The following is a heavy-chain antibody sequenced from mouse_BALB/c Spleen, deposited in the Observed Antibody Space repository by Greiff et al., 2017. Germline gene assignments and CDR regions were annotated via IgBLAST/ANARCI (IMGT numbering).Heavy chain of an antibody. CDR3: TITTATWFAY. CDR2: IRLKSDNYAT. D-gene: IGHD1-2*01. Sequence: EVKVEESGGGLVQPGGSMKLSCVASGFTFSSYWMSWVRQSPEKGLEWVAEIRLKSDNYATHYAESVKGKFTISRDDSKSRLYLQMNSLRAEDTGIYYCTITTATWFAYWGQGTLVTVSA. J-gene: IGHJ3*01. V-gene: IGHV6-6*02. CDR1: GFTFSSYW.